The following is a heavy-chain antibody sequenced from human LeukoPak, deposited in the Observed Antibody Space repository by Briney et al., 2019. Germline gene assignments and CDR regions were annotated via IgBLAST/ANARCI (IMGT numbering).Heavy chain of an antibody. J-gene: IGHJ4*02. V-gene: IGHV4-59*08. D-gene: IGHD6-19*01. CDR1: GGSISGYY. CDR3: ARGIAVAGTPKFDY. Sequence: SETLSLTCTVSGGSISGYYLSWIRQPPGKELEWIGYIYYSGSTNYNPSLKSRVTISVDTSKNQFSLKLSSVTAADTAVYYCARGIAVAGTPKFDYWGQGTLVTVSS. CDR2: IYYSGST.